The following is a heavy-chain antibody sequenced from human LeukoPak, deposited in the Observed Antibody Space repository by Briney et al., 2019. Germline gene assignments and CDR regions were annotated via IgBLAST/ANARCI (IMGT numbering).Heavy chain of an antibody. Sequence: PGGSLRLSCAASGFTVSVNAMSWVRQAPGKGLEWVSIMYSDGSTYYADSVKGRFSTSRDNSKNTLYLQMNTLRAEDPAVYYCARDGITAYGMDVWGQGTTVTVSS. J-gene: IGHJ6*02. V-gene: IGHV3-66*01. CDR1: GFTVSVNA. D-gene: IGHD1-14*01. CDR3: ARDGITAYGMDV. CDR2: MYSDGST.